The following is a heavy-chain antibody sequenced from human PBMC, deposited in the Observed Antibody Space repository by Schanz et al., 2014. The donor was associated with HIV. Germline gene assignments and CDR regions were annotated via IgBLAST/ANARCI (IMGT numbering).Heavy chain of an antibody. CDR2: ISAYNGHT. CDR3: ARTDYDILTGYSLGYYGMDV. Sequence: QVQLVQSGTEVKKPGASVKVSCKASGYTFTSYGISWVRQAPGHGLEWMGWISAYNGHTNYAQKLQGRVTMTTDTSTSTAYMELRSLRSDDTAVYYCARTDYDILTGYSLGYYGMDVWGQGTTVTVSS. V-gene: IGHV1-18*01. CDR1: GYTFTSYG. D-gene: IGHD3-9*01. J-gene: IGHJ6*02.